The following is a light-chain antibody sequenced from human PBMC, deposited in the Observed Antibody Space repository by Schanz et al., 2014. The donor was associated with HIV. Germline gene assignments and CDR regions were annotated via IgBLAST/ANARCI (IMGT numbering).Light chain of an antibody. V-gene: IGKV3-20*01. CDR3: QQYGSS. CDR2: GAS. CDR1: QSVSDRY. J-gene: IGKJ3*01. Sequence: EIVLTQSPGTLSLSPGESATLSCRASQSVSDRYLAWYQQKPGQAPRLLIYGASTRVTGIPARFSGSGSGTEFTLTISRLEPEDFAVYYCQQYGSSFGPGTKVDIK.